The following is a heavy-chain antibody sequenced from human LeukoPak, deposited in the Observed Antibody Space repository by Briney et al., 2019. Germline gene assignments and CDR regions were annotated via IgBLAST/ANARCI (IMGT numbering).Heavy chain of an antibody. CDR2: IYYSGST. CDR3: ARDRVLGFGESSFNWFDP. CDR1: GGSISSSSYY. V-gene: IGHV4-39*07. Sequence: SETLSLTCTVSGGSISSSSYYWGWIRQPPGKGLEWIGSIYYSGSTYYNPSLKSRVTISVDTSKNQFSLKLSSVTAADTAVYYCARDRVLGFGESSFNWFDPWGQGTLVTVSS. J-gene: IGHJ5*02. D-gene: IGHD3-10*01.